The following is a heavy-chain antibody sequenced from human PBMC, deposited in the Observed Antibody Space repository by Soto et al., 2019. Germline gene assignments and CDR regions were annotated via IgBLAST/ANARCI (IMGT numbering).Heavy chain of an antibody. D-gene: IGHD3-10*01. Sequence: QVQLVESGGGLVKPGGSLRLSCAASGFTFSDYYMSWIRQAPGKGLEWVSYISSSSSYTNYADSVKGRFTISRDNAKNSLYLQMNSLRAEDTAVYYCARLWFGALNWFDPWGQGTLVTVSS. J-gene: IGHJ5*02. CDR3: ARLWFGALNWFDP. CDR2: ISSSSSYT. V-gene: IGHV3-11*05. CDR1: GFTFSDYY.